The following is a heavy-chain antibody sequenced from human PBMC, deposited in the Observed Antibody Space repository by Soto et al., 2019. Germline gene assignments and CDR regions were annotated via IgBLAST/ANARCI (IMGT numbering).Heavy chain of an antibody. D-gene: IGHD1-26*01. CDR3: ARAYYYWYFDL. Sequence: SETLSLTCAVYGGSFSGYYWSWIRQPPGKGLEWIGEINHSGSTNYNPSLKSRVTISVDTSKNQFSLKLSSVTAADTAVYYCARAYYYWYFDLWGRGTLVTVSS. V-gene: IGHV4-34*01. J-gene: IGHJ2*01. CDR1: GGSFSGYY. CDR2: INHSGST.